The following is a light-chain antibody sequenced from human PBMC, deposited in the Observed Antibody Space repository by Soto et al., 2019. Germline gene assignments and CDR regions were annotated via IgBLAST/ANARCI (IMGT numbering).Light chain of an antibody. CDR2: DAS. CDR1: QSVGST. V-gene: IGKV3-11*01. J-gene: IGKJ1*01. Sequence: EIVLTQSPATLSLSPGERATLSCRASQSVGSTLAWYQQKPGQAPRRLIYDASSRATGIPARFSGSGSGTDFTLTISSLESEDFAVYYCLQRGDWPPLTFGQGTKLEIK. CDR3: LQRGDWPPLT.